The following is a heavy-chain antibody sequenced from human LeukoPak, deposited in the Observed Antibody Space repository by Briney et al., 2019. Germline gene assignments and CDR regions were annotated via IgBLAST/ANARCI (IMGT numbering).Heavy chain of an antibody. CDR2: IIPIFGTA. CDR1: GGTFSIYA. V-gene: IGHV1-69*13. D-gene: IGHD3-22*01. CDR3: ARAGYYDSSGYYRYYYYGMDV. J-gene: IGHJ6*02. Sequence: GASVKVSCKASGGTFSIYAISWVRQAPGQGLEWMGGIIPIFGTANYAQKFQGRVTITADESTNTAYMELSSLRSEDTAVYYCARAGYYDSSGYYRYYYYGMDVWGQGTTVTVSS.